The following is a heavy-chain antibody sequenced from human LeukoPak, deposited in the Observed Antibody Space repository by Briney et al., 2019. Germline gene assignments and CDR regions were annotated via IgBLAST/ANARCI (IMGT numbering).Heavy chain of an antibody. J-gene: IGHJ4*02. V-gene: IGHV1-69*04. CDR3: ARDSPRRWLQLFGRLDY. CDR1: GGTFSSHA. Sequence: ASVKVSCKASGGTFSSHAISWVRQAPGQGLEWMGRIIPILGIANYAQKFQGRVTITADKSTSTAYMELSSLRSEDTAMYYCARDSPRRWLQLFGRLDYWGQGTLVTVSS. CDR2: IIPILGIA. D-gene: IGHD5-24*01.